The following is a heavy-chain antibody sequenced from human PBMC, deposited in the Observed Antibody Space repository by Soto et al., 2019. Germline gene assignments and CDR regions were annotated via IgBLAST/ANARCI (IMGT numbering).Heavy chain of an antibody. CDR3: TTGYRSGREYFGY. D-gene: IGHD6-19*01. Sequence: EVQLVESGGGLVKPGGPLRISCAASGFTFSNAWMSWVRQAPGKGLEWVGRIKSETDGATTDFSAPVRGRFTISRADSKNTLYLELNSLKIVGTGVYYCTTGYRSGREYFGYWGQGTLVTVSS. CDR2: IKSETDGATT. V-gene: IGHV3-15*01. CDR1: GFTFSNAW. J-gene: IGHJ4*02.